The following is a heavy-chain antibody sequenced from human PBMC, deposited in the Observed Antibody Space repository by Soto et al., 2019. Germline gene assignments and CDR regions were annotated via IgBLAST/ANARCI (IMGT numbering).Heavy chain of an antibody. D-gene: IGHD3-3*01. CDR1: GGSISSGGNY. CDR2: IYYTGST. CDR3: ARNLDQNWFDP. Sequence: QVQLQESGPGLVKPSQTLSLTCTVSGGSISSGGNYWSWIRQHPGKGLEWIGYIYYTGSTYYNPSLKSRITISVDTSKNQFSLKLSSVTAADTAVDYCARNLDQNWFDPWGQGTLVTVSS. V-gene: IGHV4-31*03. J-gene: IGHJ5*02.